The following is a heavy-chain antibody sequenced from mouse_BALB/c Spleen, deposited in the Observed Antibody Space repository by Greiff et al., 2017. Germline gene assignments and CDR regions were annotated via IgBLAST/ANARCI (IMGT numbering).Heavy chain of an antibody. Sequence: EVQRVESGGGLVQPGGSLKLSCAASGFDFSRYWMSWVRQAPGKGLEWIGEINPDSSTINYTPSLKDKFIISRDNAKNTLYLQMSKVRSEDTALYYCARPPGLGGYYAMDYWGQGTSVTVSS. J-gene: IGHJ4*01. CDR1: GFDFSRYW. D-gene: IGHD3-3*01. CDR3: ARPPGLGGYYAMDY. CDR2: INPDSSTI. V-gene: IGHV4-1*02.